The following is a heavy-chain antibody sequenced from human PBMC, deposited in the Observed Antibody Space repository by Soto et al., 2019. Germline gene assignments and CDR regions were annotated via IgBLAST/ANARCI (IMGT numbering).Heavy chain of an antibody. CDR2: IYSGGST. CDR1: GFTFSTYA. Sequence: PGGSLRLSCAASGFTFSTYAMSWVRQAPGKGLEWVSVIYSGGSTYYADSVKGRFTISRDNSKITLYFQMNSLRAEDTAVYYCARDDMVRGVIGIYYYYGMDVWGQGTTVTVSS. V-gene: IGHV3-66*01. D-gene: IGHD3-10*01. CDR3: ARDDMVRGVIGIYYYYGMDV. J-gene: IGHJ6*02.